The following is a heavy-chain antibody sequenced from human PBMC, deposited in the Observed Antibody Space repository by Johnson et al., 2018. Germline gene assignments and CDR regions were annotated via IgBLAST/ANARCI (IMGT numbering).Heavy chain of an antibody. CDR1: GFTFSDHY. D-gene: IGHD5-24*01. V-gene: IGHV3-72*01. CDR3: GRVARRPQSPPQYFYYSMDV. J-gene: IGHJ6*02. Sequence: VQLVESGGGLVQPGGSLRLSCAAYGFTFSDHYMDWVRQAPGKGLEWVGRTRNKANGFTTEYAASVKGRFTISRDDSKNSLFVQMNSLKAEGTAVYYCGRVARRPQSPPQYFYYSMDVWGQGTTVTVSS. CDR2: TRNKANGFTT.